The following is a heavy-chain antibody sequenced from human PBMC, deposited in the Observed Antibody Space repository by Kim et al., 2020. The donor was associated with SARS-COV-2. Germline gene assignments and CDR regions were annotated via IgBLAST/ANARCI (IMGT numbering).Heavy chain of an antibody. CDR3: ARDGSRYCSSTSCQSGYYYYGMDV. J-gene: IGHJ6*02. D-gene: IGHD2-2*01. V-gene: IGHV1-18*01. CDR1: GYAFSSYG. Sequence: ASVKVSCKASGYAFSSYGISWVRQAPGQGLEWMGWISTYNDNTNSAKKLQGRVTMTTDTSTSTAYTELRSLRSDDTAVYYCARDGSRYCSSTSCQSGYYYYGMDVWGQGTTVTVSS. CDR2: ISTYNDNT.